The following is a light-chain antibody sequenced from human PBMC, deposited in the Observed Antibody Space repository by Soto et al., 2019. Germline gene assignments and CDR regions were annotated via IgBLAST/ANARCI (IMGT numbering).Light chain of an antibody. J-gene: IGLJ1*01. V-gene: IGLV2-11*01. Sequence: QSVLTQPRSVSGSPGQSVTISCTGSSSDVGGYNFVSWYQQHPGKAPKLMIYDVTKRPSGVPDRFSGSKSGNTASLTISGLHTEDEADYFCCSYVATYSVVFGTGTKLTVL. CDR2: DVT. CDR3: CSYVATYSVV. CDR1: SSDVGGYNF.